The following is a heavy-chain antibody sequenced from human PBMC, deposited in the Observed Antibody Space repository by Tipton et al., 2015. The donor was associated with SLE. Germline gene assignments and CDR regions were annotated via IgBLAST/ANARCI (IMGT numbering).Heavy chain of an antibody. J-gene: IGHJ2*01. D-gene: IGHD2-8*01. CDR1: GGSISSYY. CDR2: IYYSGGT. CDR3: ASPMLSNWYFDL. V-gene: IGHV4-59*08. Sequence: TLSLTCTVSGGSISSYYWSWIRQPPGKGLEWIGYIYYSGGTNYNPSLKSRVAISVDTSKNQFSLKLSSMTAADTAVYYCASPMLSNWYFDLWGRGTLVTVSS.